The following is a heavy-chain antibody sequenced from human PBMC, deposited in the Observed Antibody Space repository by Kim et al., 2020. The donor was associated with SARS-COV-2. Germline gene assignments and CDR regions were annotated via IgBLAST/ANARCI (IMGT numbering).Heavy chain of an antibody. Sequence: GRFTISRDNSKNKLYLQMNSLGAEDTAVSYCAKGHGLYCSGGNCYSAPFDYWGQGTLVTVSS. D-gene: IGHD2-15*01. CDR3: AKGHGLYCSGGNCYSAPFDY. J-gene: IGHJ4*02. V-gene: IGHV3-30*02.